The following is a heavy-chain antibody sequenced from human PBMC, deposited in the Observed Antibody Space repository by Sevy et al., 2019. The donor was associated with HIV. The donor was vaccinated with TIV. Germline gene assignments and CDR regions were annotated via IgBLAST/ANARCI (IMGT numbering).Heavy chain of an antibody. V-gene: IGHV3-30*02. D-gene: IGHD2-2*01. CDR1: GFRFSGYA. CDR2: IWYDGSIQ. J-gene: IGHJ4*02. Sequence: GGSLRLSCVASGFRFSGYAMHWVRQAPGKGLEWLAIIWYDGSIQYYADSVKGRFTISRDDSQNTLYLQMNSLRADDTAVNYCARAPGPARCGYYFDFWGQGTPVTVSS. CDR3: ARAPGPARCGYYFDF.